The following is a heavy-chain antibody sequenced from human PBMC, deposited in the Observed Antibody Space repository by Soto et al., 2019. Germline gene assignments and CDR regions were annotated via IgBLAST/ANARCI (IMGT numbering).Heavy chain of an antibody. CDR2: IYDSGST. D-gene: IGHD6-13*01. CDR3: ARGGSSSWYGFYYFDN. Sequence: SETLSLTCTVSGGSISSSSYYWGWIRQPPGRGLEWIGNIYDSGSTNYNTSLKSRVIISLDTSKTQFSLRLTSVSAADTAVYYCARGGSSSWYGFYYFDNWGQGTLVTVS. J-gene: IGHJ4*02. V-gene: IGHV4-39*07. CDR1: GGSISSSSYY.